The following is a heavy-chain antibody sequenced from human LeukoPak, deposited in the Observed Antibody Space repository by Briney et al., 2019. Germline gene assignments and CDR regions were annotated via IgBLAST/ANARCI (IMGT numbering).Heavy chain of an antibody. Sequence: GGALGLSCAASRFTFSSSAMSWVSQARDKGLEWGSTISGSGGGTYYADSVKGRFTISRDASKNTLYLQMNSLRADDTAVYYCAKDLGRYRNNFFDYWGQGNLVTVSS. CDR1: RFTFSSSA. CDR2: ISGSGGGT. D-gene: IGHD1-26*01. CDR3: AKDLGRYRNNFFDY. J-gene: IGHJ4*02. V-gene: IGHV3-23*01.